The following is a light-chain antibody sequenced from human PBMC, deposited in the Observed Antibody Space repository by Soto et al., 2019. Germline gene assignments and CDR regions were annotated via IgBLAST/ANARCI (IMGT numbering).Light chain of an antibody. CDR3: CSYAGSSWI. CDR1: NSDVGHYNY. J-gene: IGLJ2*01. Sequence: QSALTQPRSVSGSPGQSVTISCTGTNSDVGHYNYVSWYQQHPGKAPKLIIFDVDKRPSGVPDRFSGSKSGNTASLTISGLQAEDEADYYCCSYAGSSWIFGGGTK. CDR2: DVD. V-gene: IGLV2-11*01.